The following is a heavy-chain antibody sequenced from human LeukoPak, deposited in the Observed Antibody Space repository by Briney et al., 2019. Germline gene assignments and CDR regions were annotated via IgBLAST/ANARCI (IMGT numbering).Heavy chain of an antibody. CDR3: ARDYDFWGNNWFAP. CDR2: IWYDGSNK. CDR1: GFTFSSYG. J-gene: IGHJ5*02. V-gene: IGHV3-33*01. D-gene: IGHD3/OR15-3a*01. Sequence: PGRSLRLSCAASGFTFSSYGMHWVRQAPGKGLEWVAVIWYDGSNKYYADSVKGRFTISRDNSKNTLYLQMNSLRAEDTAVYYCARDYDFWGNNWFAPWGQGTLVTVSS.